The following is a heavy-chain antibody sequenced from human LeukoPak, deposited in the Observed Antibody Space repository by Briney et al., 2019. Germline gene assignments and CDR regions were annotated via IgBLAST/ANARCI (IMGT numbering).Heavy chain of an antibody. D-gene: IGHD3-22*01. CDR2: NSGSGGST. CDR1: GFTFSSYA. J-gene: IGHJ4*02. V-gene: IGHV3-23*01. CDR3: AKDYYYDSSGYYYRGVFDY. Sequence: GGSLRLSCAASGFTFSSYAMSWVRQAPGKGLEWVSANSGSGGSTYYADSVKGRFTISRDNSKNTLYLQMNSLRAEDTAVYYCAKDYYYDSSGYYYRGVFDYWGQGTLVTVSS.